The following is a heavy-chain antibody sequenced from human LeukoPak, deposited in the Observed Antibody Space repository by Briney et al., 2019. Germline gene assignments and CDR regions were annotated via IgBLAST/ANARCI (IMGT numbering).Heavy chain of an antibody. Sequence: AETVSLTCSVSGGSISSGNYYWGWIRHPPGKGLEWIGSINYSGHTYYNPSLKSRVTISVDTSKNQFSLKLTSVTAADTAIFYCARRVYVSGIYGPFDMWGQGTMVNVS. CDR1: GGSISSGNYY. D-gene: IGHD3-10*01. V-gene: IGHV4-39*01. J-gene: IGHJ3*02. CDR3: ARRVYVSGIYGPFDM. CDR2: INYSGHT.